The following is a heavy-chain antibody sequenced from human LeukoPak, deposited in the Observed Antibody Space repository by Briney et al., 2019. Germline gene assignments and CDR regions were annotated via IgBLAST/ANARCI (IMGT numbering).Heavy chain of an antibody. D-gene: IGHD6-19*01. J-gene: IGHJ4*02. V-gene: IGHV3-23*01. CDR1: GFTFSTYA. Sequence: GGSLRLSCAASGFTFSTYAMSWVRQAPGKGLEWVSAISGSVGSTDYADSVTGRFTISRDNSKKTLYLQMNSLRAEDTAVYYCAKGQRAVAGLRSDYWGQGTLVTVSS. CDR3: AKGQRAVAGLRSDY. CDR2: ISGSVGST.